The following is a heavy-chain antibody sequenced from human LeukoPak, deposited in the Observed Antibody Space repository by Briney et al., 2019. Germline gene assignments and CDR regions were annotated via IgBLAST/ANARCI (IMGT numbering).Heavy chain of an antibody. V-gene: IGHV1-18*01. Sequence: GASVKISCKASGYTFYLYGIAWVRQAPGQGLEWMGWISPYNAKTNYAQNFQGRVTVTTDTSTRTVYMELRSLRNDDTAVYYCARDGYYDNSGYYESWGQGTLVTVSS. CDR1: GYTFYLYG. CDR3: ARDGYYDNSGYYES. D-gene: IGHD3-22*01. J-gene: IGHJ4*02. CDR2: ISPYNAKT.